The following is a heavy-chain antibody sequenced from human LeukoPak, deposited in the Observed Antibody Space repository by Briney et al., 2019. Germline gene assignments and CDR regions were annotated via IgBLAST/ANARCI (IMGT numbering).Heavy chain of an antibody. CDR3: ARAWKDRSNSYYYYMDV. J-gene: IGHJ6*03. V-gene: IGHV4-34*01. D-gene: IGHD4-11*01. CDR2: INYSGST. Sequence: SETLSLTCAVYGGSFSGYYWSWIRQPPGKGLEWIGEINYSGSTNYNPSLKSRVTMSVDTSKNQFSLKLSSVTAADTAVYYCARAWKDRSNSYYYYMDVWGKGTTVTVSS. CDR1: GGSFSGYY.